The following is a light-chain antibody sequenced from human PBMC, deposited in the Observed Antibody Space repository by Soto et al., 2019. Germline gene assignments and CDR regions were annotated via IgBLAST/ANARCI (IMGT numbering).Light chain of an antibody. Sequence: EVVLTQSQATLSLSPGERATLSCRASQSVSTYLAWYQHKPGRAPRLISYNASIRATGTPARFSGDGSGTVFTLTISRLAPEDLAVYYCQDRGHRHPGATFGGGTKAEIK. V-gene: IGKV3D-11*02. J-gene: IGKJ4*02. CDR1: QSVSTY. CDR3: QDRGHRHPGAT. CDR2: NAS.